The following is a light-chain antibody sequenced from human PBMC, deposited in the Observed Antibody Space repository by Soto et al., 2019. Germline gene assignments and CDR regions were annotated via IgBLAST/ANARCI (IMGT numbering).Light chain of an antibody. CDR1: QSFSSS. J-gene: IGKJ1*01. Sequence: ETLIAQSPATLSVSPGERATLPCRASQSFSSSLAWYQQKPGQAPRLLIYGVSTRDTGIPARFSGSGSGTEFTLTISKLQSEDFEVYYCQQYNTWPRTFGQGTKVDIK. CDR2: GVS. V-gene: IGKV3-15*01. CDR3: QQYNTWPRT.